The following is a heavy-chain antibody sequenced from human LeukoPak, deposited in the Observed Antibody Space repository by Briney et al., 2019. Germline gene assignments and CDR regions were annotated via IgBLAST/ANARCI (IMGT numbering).Heavy chain of an antibody. J-gene: IGHJ4*02. CDR2: ISSSSSYI. CDR3: ARGGINRGYSYGFLHPQDY. CDR1: GFTFSSYS. Sequence: GGSLRLSCAASGFTFSSYSMNWVRQAPGKGLEWVSSISSSSSYIYYADSVKGRFTISRDNAKNSLYLQMNSLGAADTAVYYCARGGINRGYSYGFLHPQDYWGQGTLVTVSS. V-gene: IGHV3-21*01. D-gene: IGHD5-18*01.